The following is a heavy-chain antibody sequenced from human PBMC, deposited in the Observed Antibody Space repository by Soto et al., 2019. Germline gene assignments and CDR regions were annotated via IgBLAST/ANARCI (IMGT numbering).Heavy chain of an antibody. J-gene: IGHJ4*02. CDR3: ARRWGAAFDY. Sequence: QVQLQESGPGLVKPSETLSLTCTVSGGSISSYYWSWIRQPPGKGLEWIGYIYYSGSTNYNPSLKSRVTTSVDTSNNQFSLKLSSVTAADTVVYYCARRWGAAFDYWGQGTLVTVSS. CDR1: GGSISSYY. CDR2: IYYSGST. V-gene: IGHV4-59*08. D-gene: IGHD1-26*01.